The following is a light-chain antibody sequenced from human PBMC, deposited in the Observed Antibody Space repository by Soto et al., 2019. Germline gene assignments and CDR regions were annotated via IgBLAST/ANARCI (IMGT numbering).Light chain of an antibody. V-gene: IGKV3-11*01. CDR2: DAS. J-gene: IGKJ1*01. Sequence: EIVLTQSPATLSLSPGERATLSCRASQSVSSYLAWYQQKPGQAPRLLIYDASTRATGIPARFSGSGSGTDFTLTISSLEPEDFAVYYCQQYGVSPRTFGQGTKVDI. CDR1: QSVSSY. CDR3: QQYGVSPRT.